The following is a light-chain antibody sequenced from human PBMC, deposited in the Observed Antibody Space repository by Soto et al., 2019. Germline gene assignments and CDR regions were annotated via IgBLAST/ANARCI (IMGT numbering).Light chain of an antibody. CDR2: KAS. CDR3: QQDNCSSAA. V-gene: IGKV1-5*03. CDR1: QTISSW. J-gene: IGKJ1*01. Sequence: DRQMTQSPSPLSRSVGDIVTITCRASQTISSWLAWYQQKPGKAPKLLIYKASTLKSGVPSRFSGSGSGTEFTLTISSLQPDDFATYYCQQDNCSSAAFGQGTKVDIK.